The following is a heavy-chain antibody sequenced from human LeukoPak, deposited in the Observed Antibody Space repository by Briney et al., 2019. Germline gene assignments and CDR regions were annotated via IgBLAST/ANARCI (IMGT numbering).Heavy chain of an antibody. CDR2: ISAYNGNT. CDR1: GYTFTSYG. J-gene: IGHJ5*02. V-gene: IGHV1-18*01. Sequence: APVKVSCKASGYTFTSYGISWVRQAPGQGLEWMGWISAYNGNTNYAQKLQGRVTMTTDTSTSTAYMELRSLRSDDAAVYYCARGEVVTASRNWFDPWGQGTLVTVSS. CDR3: ARGEVVTASRNWFDP. D-gene: IGHD2-21*02.